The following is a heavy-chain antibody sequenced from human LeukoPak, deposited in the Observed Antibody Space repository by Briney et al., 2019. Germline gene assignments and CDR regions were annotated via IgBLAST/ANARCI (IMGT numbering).Heavy chain of an antibody. V-gene: IGHV4-34*01. CDR3: ARGESSGYPHLDY. J-gene: IGHJ4*02. D-gene: IGHD3-22*01. CDR1: GGSFSVYY. CDR2: INHSGST. Sequence: SETLSLTCAVYGGSFSVYYWSWIRQPPGKGLGWIGEINHSGSTNYNPYLKSRVTISVDTSKNQFSLKLSSVTAADTAVYYCARGESSGYPHLDYWGQGTLVTVSS.